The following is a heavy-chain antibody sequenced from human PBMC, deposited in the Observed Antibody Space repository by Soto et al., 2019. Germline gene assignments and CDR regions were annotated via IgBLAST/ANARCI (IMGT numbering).Heavy chain of an antibody. CDR3: AKATSGYSGYDSNYYYGMDV. CDR2: INPNSGGT. J-gene: IGHJ6*02. Sequence: ASVKVSCKASGYTFTGYYMHWVRQAPGQGLEWMGWINPNSGGTNYAQKFKGWVTVTRDTSISTAYMELSRLRSDDTAVYYCAKATSGYSGYDSNYYYGMDVWGQGTTVTVSS. V-gene: IGHV1-2*04. D-gene: IGHD5-12*01. CDR1: GYTFTGYY.